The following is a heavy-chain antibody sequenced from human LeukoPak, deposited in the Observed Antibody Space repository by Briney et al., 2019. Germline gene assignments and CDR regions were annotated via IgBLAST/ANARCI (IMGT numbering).Heavy chain of an antibody. J-gene: IGHJ4*02. CDR3: ARGRGGYCSSTSCYSSDY. D-gene: IGHD2-2*02. CDR2: IYYSGST. V-gene: IGHV4-59*08. CDR1: GGSISSYY. Sequence: SETLSLTCTVSGGSISSYYWSWIRQPPGKGLEWIGYIYYSGSTNYNPSLKSRVTISVDTSKNQFSLKLSSVTAADTAVYYCARGRGGYCSSTSCYSSDYWGQGTLVTVSS.